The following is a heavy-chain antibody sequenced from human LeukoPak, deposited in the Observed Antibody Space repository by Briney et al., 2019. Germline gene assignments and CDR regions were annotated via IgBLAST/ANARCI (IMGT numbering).Heavy chain of an antibody. J-gene: IGHJ4*02. CDR2: IKHDGREK. CDR3: ARDQLGISYFDY. Sequence: PGGSLRLSCAASGFTFSSYWMSWVRQAPGKGLEWVANIKHDGREKYYVASVQGRFSITRDNAKNSLYLQMNSLRAEDTAVYYCARDQLGISYFDYWGQGTLVTVSS. D-gene: IGHD1-1*01. V-gene: IGHV3-7*05. CDR1: GFTFSSYW.